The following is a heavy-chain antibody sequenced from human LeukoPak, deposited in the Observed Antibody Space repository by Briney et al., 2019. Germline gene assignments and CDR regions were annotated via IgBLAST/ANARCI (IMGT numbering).Heavy chain of an antibody. Sequence: GASVKVSCKASGYTFTGYYMHWVRQAPGQGLEWMGWINPNSGGTNYAQKFQGRVTMTRDTSISTAYMELSRLRSDDTAVYYCARVHSYGYDSDFDYWGRGTLVTVSS. CDR2: INPNSGGT. J-gene: IGHJ4*02. CDR1: GYTFTGYY. CDR3: ARVHSYGYDSDFDY. V-gene: IGHV1-2*02. D-gene: IGHD5-18*01.